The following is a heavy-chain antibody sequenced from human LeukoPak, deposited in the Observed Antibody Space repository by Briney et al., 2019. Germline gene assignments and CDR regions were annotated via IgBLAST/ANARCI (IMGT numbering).Heavy chain of an antibody. D-gene: IGHD2-21*01. CDR2: IRYDGSNK. CDR3: AKWGIDWRALWYFDL. Sequence: PGGSLRLSCAASGFTFSSYGMHWVRQAPGKGLEWVAFIRYDGSNKYYADSVKGRFTISRDNSKNTLYLQMNSLRAEDTAVYYCAKWGIDWRALWYFDLWGRGTLVTVSS. CDR1: GFTFSSYG. J-gene: IGHJ2*01. V-gene: IGHV3-30*02.